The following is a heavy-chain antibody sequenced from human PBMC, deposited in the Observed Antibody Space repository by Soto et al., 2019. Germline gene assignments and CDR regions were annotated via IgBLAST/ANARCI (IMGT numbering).Heavy chain of an antibody. V-gene: IGHV3-21*01. CDR2: ISSSSSYI. CDR1: GFTFSSYS. D-gene: IGHD3-9*01. J-gene: IGHJ4*02. Sequence: GGSLRLSCAASGFTFSSYSMNWVRQAPGKGLEWVSSISSSSSYIYYADSVKGRFTISRDNAKNSLYLQMNSLRAEDTAVYYCARDAYDILTGYHLDYWGQGTLVTVSS. CDR3: ARDAYDILTGYHLDY.